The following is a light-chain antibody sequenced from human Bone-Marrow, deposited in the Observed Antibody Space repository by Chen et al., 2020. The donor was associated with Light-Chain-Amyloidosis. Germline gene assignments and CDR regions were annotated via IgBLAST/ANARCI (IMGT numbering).Light chain of an antibody. Sequence: QSALTQPASVSGSPGQSITISCTGTSSDVGGDNHVSWYQQHRDKAPKLIIYEVTNRPSWVPDRFSGSKSDNTASLTISGLQTEDEADYFCSSYTITNTLVFGSGTRVTVL. V-gene: IGLV2-14*01. CDR2: EVT. CDR3: SSYTITNTLV. CDR1: SSDVGGDNH. J-gene: IGLJ1*01.